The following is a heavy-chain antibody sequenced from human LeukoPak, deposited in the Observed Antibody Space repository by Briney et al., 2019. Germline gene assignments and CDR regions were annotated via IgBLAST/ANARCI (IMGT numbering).Heavy chain of an antibody. CDR1: GFTFSNYA. J-gene: IGHJ3*02. CDR3: ANAGYSSSWYGGFDI. Sequence: PGGSLRLSCAASGFTFSNYAMSWVRQAPRKGLEWVSSISGSGGDTYYADSVKGRFTISRDNSKNTLYLQMNSLRAEDTAVYYCANAGYSSSWYGGFDIWGQGTTVTVSS. V-gene: IGHV3-23*01. CDR2: ISGSGGDT. D-gene: IGHD6-13*01.